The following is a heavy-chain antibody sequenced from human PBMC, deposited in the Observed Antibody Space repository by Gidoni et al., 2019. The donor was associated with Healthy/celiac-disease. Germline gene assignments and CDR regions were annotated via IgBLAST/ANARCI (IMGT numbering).Heavy chain of an antibody. Sequence: QVQLVQSGAEVKKPGASVKVSCKASGYTFTSYYRHWVRQAAGQGLEWMGIINPSGGRKSYAQKFQGRVTMTRDTSTSTVYMELSSLRSEDTAVYYCARSSHPPGYFQHWGQGTLVTVSS. J-gene: IGHJ1*01. V-gene: IGHV1-46*01. D-gene: IGHD6-13*01. CDR2: INPSGGRK. CDR1: GYTFTSYY. CDR3: ARSSHPPGYFQH.